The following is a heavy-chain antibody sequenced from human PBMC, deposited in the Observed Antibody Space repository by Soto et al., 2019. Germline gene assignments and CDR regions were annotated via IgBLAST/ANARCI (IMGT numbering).Heavy chain of an antibody. CDR1: GYTFTGYY. V-gene: IGHV1-2*02. D-gene: IGHD3-9*01. CDR2: INPNSGGT. J-gene: IGHJ4*02. CDR3: ARAYYDILTDLDY. Sequence: GASVKVSCKASGYTFTGYYMHWVRQAPGQGLEWMGWINPNSGGTNYAQKFQGRVTMTRGTSISTAYMELSRLRSDDTAVYYCARAYYDILTDLDYWGQGTLVTVS.